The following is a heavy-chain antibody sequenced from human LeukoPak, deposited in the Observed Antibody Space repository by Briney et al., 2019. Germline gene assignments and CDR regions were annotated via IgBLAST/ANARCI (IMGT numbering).Heavy chain of an antibody. CDR3: ARRGGSSSRRSPIDY. D-gene: IGHD6-6*01. CDR1: GFTFSDYW. Sequence: AGGSLRLSCTASGFTFSDYWMTWVRQAPGKGPEWVANTKQDGSQRYYVDSVRGRFTISRDNAKNSLFLQMNGLRAEDTAVYYCARRGGSSSRRSPIDYWGQGTLVTVSS. J-gene: IGHJ4*02. CDR2: TKQDGSQR. V-gene: IGHV3-7*01.